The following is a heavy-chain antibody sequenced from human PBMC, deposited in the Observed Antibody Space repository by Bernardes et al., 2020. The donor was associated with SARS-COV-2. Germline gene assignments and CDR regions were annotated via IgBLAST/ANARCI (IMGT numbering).Heavy chain of an antibody. D-gene: IGHD3-3*02. Sequence: GGSLTPSCVASGFTFSDYAITWARQSPGKGLEWVSVISGDGVSTYHADSVKGRFTISRDNSKNTLYLQMSSLRADDTAVYFCAKGRVGFFDWGQGTLITVSS. CDR2: ISGDGVST. CDR3: AKGRVGFFD. V-gene: IGHV3-23*01. CDR1: GFTFSDYA. J-gene: IGHJ4*02.